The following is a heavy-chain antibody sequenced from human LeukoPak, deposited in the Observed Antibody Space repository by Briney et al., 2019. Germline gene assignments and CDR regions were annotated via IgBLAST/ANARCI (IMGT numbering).Heavy chain of an antibody. Sequence: ASVKVSCKASGYTFTSYGISWVRQAPGQGLEWMGWISAYNGITKYAQKLQGRVTMTTDTPTSTTYMELRSLRSDDTAVYYCARVGGLWSGYLSGDYWGQGTLVTVSS. V-gene: IGHV1-18*01. CDR1: GYTFTSYG. CDR3: ARVGGLWSGYLSGDY. CDR2: ISAYNGIT. D-gene: IGHD3-3*01. J-gene: IGHJ4*02.